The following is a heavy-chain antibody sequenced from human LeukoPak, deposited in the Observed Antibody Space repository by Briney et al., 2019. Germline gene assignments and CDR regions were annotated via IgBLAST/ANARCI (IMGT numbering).Heavy chain of an antibody. J-gene: IGHJ4*02. V-gene: IGHV3-23*01. CDR3: ARGIGSGWAGFDY. CDR2: ISGSGGST. Sequence: GGSLRLSCAASGFTFSSYAMSWVRQAPGKGPEWVSAISGSGGSTYYADSVKGRFTISRENAKNSLYLQMNSLRAGDTAVYYCARGIGSGWAGFDYWGQGTLVTVSS. CDR1: GFTFSSYA. D-gene: IGHD6-19*01.